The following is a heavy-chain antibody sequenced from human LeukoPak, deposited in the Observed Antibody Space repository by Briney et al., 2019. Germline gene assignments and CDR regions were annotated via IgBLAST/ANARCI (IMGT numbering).Heavy chain of an antibody. CDR3: TRVEDGGLFKY. CDR1: GGSISNYY. Sequence: PSETLSLTCTVSGGSISNYYWSWIRQPPGKGLEWIGYIYYSGSTNYNPSLRSRVTISVDTSKNQFSLKLSYVTAADTAVYYCTRVEDGGLFKYWGQGTLVTVSS. D-gene: IGHD5-24*01. CDR2: IYYSGST. V-gene: IGHV4-59*01. J-gene: IGHJ4*02.